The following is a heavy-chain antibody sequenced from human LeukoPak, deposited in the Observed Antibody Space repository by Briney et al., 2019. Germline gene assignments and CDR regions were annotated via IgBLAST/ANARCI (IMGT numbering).Heavy chain of an antibody. Sequence: GGSLRLSCAASGFTFSTKWMSWVRQVPGKGLEWVANIKQDGSEKYYVDSVKGRFTISRGNAKNSLYLQMNSLRAEDTAVYYCARDKGDYDTSGSLFVFGGQGTLVTVSS. CDR1: GFTFSTKW. CDR2: IKQDGSEK. CDR3: ARDKGDYDTSGSLFVF. D-gene: IGHD3-22*01. V-gene: IGHV3-7*03. J-gene: IGHJ4*02.